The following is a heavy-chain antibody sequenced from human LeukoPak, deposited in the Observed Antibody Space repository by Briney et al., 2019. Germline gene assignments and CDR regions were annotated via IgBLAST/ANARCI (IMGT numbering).Heavy chain of an antibody. CDR2: IIPIFGTA. CDR1: GGTFSSYA. D-gene: IGHD2-15*01. V-gene: IGHV1-69*01. CDR3: ARSEGGQGFFDY. Sequence: SVKVSCKASGGTFSSYAISWVRQAPGQGLEWMGGIIPIFGTANYAQKFQGRVTITADESTSTAYMELSSLRSEDTAVYYCARSEGGQGFFDYWGQGTLVTVSS. J-gene: IGHJ4*02.